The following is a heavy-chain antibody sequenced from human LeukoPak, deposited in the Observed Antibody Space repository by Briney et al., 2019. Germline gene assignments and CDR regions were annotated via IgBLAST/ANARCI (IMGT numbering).Heavy chain of an antibody. CDR1: GFTFSSCW. Sequence: PGGSLRLSCAASGFTFSSCWMSWVRQAPGKGLEWVANIKQDGSEKYYVDSVKGRFTISRDNARDSLYLQMNSLRAEDTAVYYCARRRDQVLYNYFDYWGQGTLVTVSS. D-gene: IGHD2-2*02. CDR3: ARRRDQVLYNYFDY. CDR2: IKQDGSEK. V-gene: IGHV3-7*01. J-gene: IGHJ4*02.